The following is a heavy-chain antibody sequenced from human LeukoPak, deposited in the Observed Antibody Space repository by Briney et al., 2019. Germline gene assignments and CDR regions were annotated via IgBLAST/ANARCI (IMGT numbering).Heavy chain of an antibody. J-gene: IGHJ4*02. CDR3: ANSFSGVDSYYFDF. V-gene: IGHV3-23*01. Sequence: GGSLRLSCVASGFSFSTYAMNWVRQAPGKGLEWVSSIGDSDTRRHYAESVKGRFTISRDNSKNTVDLQMNSLRAEDSAIYYRANSFSGVDSYYFDFWGQGILVTVSS. CDR1: GFSFSTYA. CDR2: IGDSDTRR. D-gene: IGHD3/OR15-3a*01.